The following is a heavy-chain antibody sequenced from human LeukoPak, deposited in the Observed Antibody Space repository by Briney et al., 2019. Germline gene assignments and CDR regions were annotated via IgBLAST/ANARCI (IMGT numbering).Heavy chain of an antibody. Sequence: LSLTCTVSGGSISSSSYYWSWIRQPPGTGLEWVSYISSSGSTIYYADSVKGRFTISRDNAKNSLYLQMNSLRAEDTAVYYCARDGVGMGARLPPMDWGQGTLVTVSS. V-gene: IGHV3-11*04. J-gene: IGHJ4*02. CDR2: ISSSGSTI. CDR3: ARDGVGMGARLPPMD. CDR1: GGSISSSSYY. D-gene: IGHD1-26*01.